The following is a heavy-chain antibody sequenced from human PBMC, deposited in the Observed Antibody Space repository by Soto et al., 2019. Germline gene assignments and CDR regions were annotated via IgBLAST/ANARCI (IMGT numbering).Heavy chain of an antibody. CDR3: ARVLGNDAFDI. Sequence: SETLSLTCAVSGDSINSTDWWNWVRQPPGKGLEWIGEIYHGGNINYNPYLKSRVTISIDKSKNQFSLNLSSVTAADTAVYYCARVLGNDAFDIWGQGTMVTVSS. D-gene: IGHD3-3*02. CDR2: IYHGGNI. V-gene: IGHV4-4*02. J-gene: IGHJ3*02. CDR1: GDSINSTDW.